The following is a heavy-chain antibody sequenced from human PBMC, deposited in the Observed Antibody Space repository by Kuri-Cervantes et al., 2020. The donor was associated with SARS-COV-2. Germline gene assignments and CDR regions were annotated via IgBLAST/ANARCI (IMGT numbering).Heavy chain of an antibody. V-gene: IGHV3-33*01. J-gene: IGHJ6*02. CDR3: ARSHKDVVVVPAARGCYYGMDV. Sequence: GGSLRLSCAASGFTFSSYGMHWVRQAPGKGLEWVAVIWYDGSNKYYADSVKGRFTISRDNSKNTLYLQMNSLGAEDTAVYYCARSHKDVVVVPAARGCYYGMDVWGQGTTVTVSS. CDR2: IWYDGSNK. D-gene: IGHD2-2*01. CDR1: GFTFSSYG.